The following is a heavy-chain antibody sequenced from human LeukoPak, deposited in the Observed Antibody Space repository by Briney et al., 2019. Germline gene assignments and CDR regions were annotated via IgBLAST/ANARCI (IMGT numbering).Heavy chain of an antibody. D-gene: IGHD1-1*01. CDR2: ISSSSSYI. Sequence: GRSLRLSCAASGFTFSSYSMNWVRQAPGKGLEWVSSISSSSSYIYYADSVKGRFTISRDNAKNSLYLQMNSLRAEDTAVYYCARAGKKGVGSLDYWGQGTLVTVSS. CDR3: ARAGKKGVGSLDY. V-gene: IGHV3-21*01. CDR1: GFTFSSYS. J-gene: IGHJ4*02.